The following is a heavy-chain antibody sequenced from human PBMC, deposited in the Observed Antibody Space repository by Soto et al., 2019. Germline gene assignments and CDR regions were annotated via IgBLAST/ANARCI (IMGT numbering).Heavy chain of an antibody. D-gene: IGHD4-17*01. J-gene: IGHJ6*02. Sequence: GSLRLSCAASGFTFSSYGMHWVRQAPGKGLEWVAVIWYDGSNKYYADSVKGRFTISRDNSKNTLYLQMNSLRAEDTAVYYCARESDYGDYLHYYYGMDVWGQGTTVTVSS. V-gene: IGHV3-33*01. CDR3: ARESDYGDYLHYYYGMDV. CDR1: GFTFSSYG. CDR2: IWYDGSNK.